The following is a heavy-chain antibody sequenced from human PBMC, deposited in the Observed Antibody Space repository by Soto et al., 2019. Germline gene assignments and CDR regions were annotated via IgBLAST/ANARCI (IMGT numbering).Heavy chain of an antibody. J-gene: IGHJ4*02. CDR2: INAGNGNT. CDR3: ARANAVVPAAIEDYFDY. CDR1: GYTFTSYA. D-gene: IGHD2-2*01. V-gene: IGHV1-3*01. Sequence: ASVKVSCKASGYTFTSYAMHWGRQAPGQRLEWMGWINAGNGNTKYSQKFQGRVTITRDTSASTAYMELSSLRSEDTAVYYCARANAVVPAAIEDYFDYWGQGTLVTVSS.